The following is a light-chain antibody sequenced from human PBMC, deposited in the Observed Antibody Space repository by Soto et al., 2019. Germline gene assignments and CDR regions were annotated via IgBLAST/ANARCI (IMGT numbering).Light chain of an antibody. CDR3: QQYNNWPPGT. J-gene: IGKJ1*01. Sequence: EIVMTQSPATLSVSPGERATLSCRASQSVSTNLAWSQQNPGQAPRLLIYGASTRATGIPARFSGSGSGTEFTLTISSLQSEDFAVYYCQQYNNWPPGTFGQGTKVEIK. CDR1: QSVSTN. CDR2: GAS. V-gene: IGKV3-15*01.